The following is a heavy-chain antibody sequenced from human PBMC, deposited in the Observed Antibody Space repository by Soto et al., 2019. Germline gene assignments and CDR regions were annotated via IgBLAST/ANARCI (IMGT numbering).Heavy chain of an antibody. CDR3: AKNQERELPRVIDF. Sequence: GGSLRLSCATSGLTFSNYAMSWVRQAPGGGLEWVSSMSGSSSTTYYADSVRGRSTISRDRSKNTLYLQMSSLRAEDTALYYCAKNQERELPRVIDFWGQGTLVTVSS. V-gene: IGHV3-23*01. D-gene: IGHD1-7*01. CDR1: GLTFSNYA. J-gene: IGHJ4*02. CDR2: MSGSSSTT.